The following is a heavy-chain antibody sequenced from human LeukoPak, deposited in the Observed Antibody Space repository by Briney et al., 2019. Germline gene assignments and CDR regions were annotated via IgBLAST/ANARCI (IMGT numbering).Heavy chain of an antibody. D-gene: IGHD3-3*01. CDR1: GGSISSSSYY. Sequence: SETLSLTCTVSGGSISSSSYYWGWIRQPPGKGLEWIGRIYYSGSTYYNPSLKSRVTISVDTSKNQFSLKLSSVTAADTAVYYCARHKGDFWSGPKNWFDPWGQGTLVTVSS. V-gene: IGHV4-39*01. J-gene: IGHJ5*02. CDR3: ARHKGDFWSGPKNWFDP. CDR2: IYYSGST.